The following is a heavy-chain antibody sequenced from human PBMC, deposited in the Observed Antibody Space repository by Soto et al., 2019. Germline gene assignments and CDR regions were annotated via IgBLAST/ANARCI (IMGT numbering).Heavy chain of an antibody. Sequence: QVQLQQWGAGLLKPSETLSLTCAVYGGSFSGYYWSWIRQPPGKGLEWIGEINHSGSTNYNPSLMSRVTISVDTSKHQFSLKLSSVTAADTAVYYCARGNIHYYYYMDVWGKGTTVTVSS. J-gene: IGHJ6*03. V-gene: IGHV4-34*01. CDR2: INHSGST. CDR1: GGSFSGYY. CDR3: ARGNIHYYYYMDV.